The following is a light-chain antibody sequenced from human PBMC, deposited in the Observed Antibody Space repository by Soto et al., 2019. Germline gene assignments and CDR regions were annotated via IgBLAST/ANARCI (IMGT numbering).Light chain of an antibody. Sequence: QSALTQPASVSGSPGQSVAISCTGTSGDVGGYNYVSWYQQHPGKAPKLIIQDVINRPSGVSDRFSGSKSGNTASLTISGLQAEDEADYYCSSYTSTSTYVFGTGTKVTVL. CDR2: DVI. J-gene: IGLJ1*01. CDR3: SSYTSTSTYV. CDR1: SGDVGGYNY. V-gene: IGLV2-14*01.